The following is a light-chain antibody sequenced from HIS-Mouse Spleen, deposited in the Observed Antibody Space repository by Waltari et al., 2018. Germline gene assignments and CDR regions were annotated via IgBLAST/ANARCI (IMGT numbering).Light chain of an antibody. CDR3: YSAADNNVV. CDR1: VLATKY. J-gene: IGLJ2*01. V-gene: IGLV3-27*01. CDR2: KDS. Sequence: SYELTQPSSVSVSPGQTARITCSGDVLATKYARWFQQKPGQAPVLVIYKDSGRPSGIPERFSGSSSGTTVTLTISGAQVEDEADYYCYSAADNNVVFGGGTKLTVL.